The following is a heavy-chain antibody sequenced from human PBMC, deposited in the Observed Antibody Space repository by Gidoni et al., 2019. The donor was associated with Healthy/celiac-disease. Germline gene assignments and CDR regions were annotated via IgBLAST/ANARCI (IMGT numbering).Heavy chain of an antibody. CDR1: GFTFSSYA. CDR3: AKVPFADTYYYDSSGYHPPDY. CDR2: ISGSGWST. Sequence: EVQLLESGGGLVQPGGSLRLSCAASGFTFSSYAMSWVRQAPGKGLELVSAISGSGWSTYYADSVKGRFTISRDNSKNTLYLQMNSLRAEDTAVYYCAKVPFADTYYYDSSGYHPPDYWGQGTLVTVSS. V-gene: IGHV3-23*01. J-gene: IGHJ4*02. D-gene: IGHD3-22*01.